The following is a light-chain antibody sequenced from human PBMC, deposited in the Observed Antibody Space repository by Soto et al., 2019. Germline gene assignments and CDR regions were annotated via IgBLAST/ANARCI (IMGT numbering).Light chain of an antibody. CDR3: QQYNNWLLT. CDR1: QGIAGN. Sequence: IVMTQSPATLSVSPGERVTLSCRASQGIAGNLAWYQQRPGQAPRLLIYGASTRATGIPATFSGSESGTEFTLTISSLQSEDFAVYYCQQYNNWLLTFGGGTKVEIK. J-gene: IGKJ4*01. V-gene: IGKV3-15*01. CDR2: GAS.